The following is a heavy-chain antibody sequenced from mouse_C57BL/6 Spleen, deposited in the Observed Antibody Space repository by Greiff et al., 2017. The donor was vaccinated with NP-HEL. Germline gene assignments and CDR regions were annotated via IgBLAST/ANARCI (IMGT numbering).Heavy chain of an antibody. CDR1: GYTFTSYW. CDR2: IHPNSGST. CDR3: ARGRGSSGSYAMDY. J-gene: IGHJ4*01. D-gene: IGHD3-2*02. V-gene: IGHV1-64*01. Sequence: VQLQQPGAELVKPGASVKLSCKASGYTFTSYWMHWVKQRPGQGLEWIGMIHPNSGSTNYNEKFKSKATLTVDKSSSTAYMQLSSLTSEDSAVYYCARGRGSSGSYAMDYWGQGTSVTVSS.